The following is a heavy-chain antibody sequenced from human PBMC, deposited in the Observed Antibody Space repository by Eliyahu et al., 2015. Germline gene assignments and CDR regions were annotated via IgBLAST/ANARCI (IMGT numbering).Heavy chain of an antibody. CDR2: ISGSGGST. V-gene: IGHV3-23*04. Sequence: EVQLVESGGGLVQPGGSLRLSCAASGFTFSSYAMSWVRQAPGKGLEWVSAISGSGGSTYYADXVKGRFTISRDNSKNTLYLQMNSLRAEDTAVYYCAKDPTHASPIVATIFDYWGQGTLVTVSS. CDR1: GFTFSSYA. CDR3: AKDPTHASPIVATIFDY. J-gene: IGHJ4*02. D-gene: IGHD5-12*01.